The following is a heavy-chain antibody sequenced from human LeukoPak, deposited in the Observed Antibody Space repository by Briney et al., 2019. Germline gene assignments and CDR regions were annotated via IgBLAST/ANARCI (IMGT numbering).Heavy chain of an antibody. Sequence: AGGSLRLSCAASGFTFSSYALHWVRQAPGKGLEWVGVILYDGTMQYYADSVKGRFIISRDNSRNTLYLQMNTLKPEDTAVYYCARDPRGPTGYDSSARDSFDYWGQGTLVTVSS. CDR3: ARDPRGPTGYDSSARDSFDY. D-gene: IGHD3-22*01. V-gene: IGHV3-30*04. J-gene: IGHJ4*02. CDR1: GFTFSSYA. CDR2: ILYDGTMQ.